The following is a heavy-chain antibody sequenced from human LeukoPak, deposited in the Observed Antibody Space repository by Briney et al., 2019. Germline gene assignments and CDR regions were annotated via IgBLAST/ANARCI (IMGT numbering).Heavy chain of an antibody. V-gene: IGHV3-74*01. CDR3: AKDFDDYGDGSPIDY. CDR1: GFTFSSYW. CDR2: INTDGSST. J-gene: IGHJ4*02. D-gene: IGHD4-17*01. Sequence: PGGSLRLSCAASGFTFSSYWMHWVRQAPGKGLVWVSRINTDGSSTSYADSVKGRFTISRDNAKNTLYLQMNSLRAEDTALYYCAKDFDDYGDGSPIDYWGQGTLVTVSS.